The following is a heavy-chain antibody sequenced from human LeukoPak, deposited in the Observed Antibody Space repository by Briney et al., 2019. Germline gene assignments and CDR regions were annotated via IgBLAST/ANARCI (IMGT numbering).Heavy chain of an antibody. J-gene: IGHJ4*02. D-gene: IGHD6-19*01. CDR3: ARRSPYTSGWFFDY. CDR1: GGSISNYY. V-gene: IGHV4-59*08. CDR2: IYYSGST. Sequence: SETLSLTCTVSGGSISNYYWSWIRQPPGKGLEWIGYIYYSGSTNYNPSLKSRVTISVDTPKNQFSLKLSSVTAADTAVYYCARRSPYTSGWFFDYWGQGTLVTVSS.